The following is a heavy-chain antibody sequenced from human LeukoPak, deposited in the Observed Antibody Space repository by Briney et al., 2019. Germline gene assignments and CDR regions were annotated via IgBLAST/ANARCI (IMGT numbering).Heavy chain of an antibody. CDR3: ASFWSVSDY. J-gene: IGHJ4*02. CDR2: IYYSGST. CDR1: GGSISSSSYY. V-gene: IGHV4-39*01. D-gene: IGHD3-3*01. Sequence: KASETLSLTCTVSGGSISSSSYYWGWIRQPPGKGLEWIGSIYYSGSTYYNPSLKSRVTISVDTSKNQFSLKLSSVTAADTAVYYCASFWSVSDYWGQGTLVTVSS.